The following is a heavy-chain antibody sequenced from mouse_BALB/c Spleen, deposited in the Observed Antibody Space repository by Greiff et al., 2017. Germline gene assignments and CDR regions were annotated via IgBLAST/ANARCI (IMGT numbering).Heavy chain of an antibody. V-gene: IGHV1-14*01. CDR3: ARCPYDYGGAMDY. CDR2: INPYNDGT. J-gene: IGHJ4*01. CDR1: GYTFTSYV. Sequence: LVESGPELVKPGASVKMSCKASGYTFTSYVMHWVKQKPGQGLEWIGYINPYNDGTKYNEKFKGKATLTSDKSSSTAYMELSSLTSEDSAVYYCARCPYDYGGAMDYWGQGTSVTVSS. D-gene: IGHD2-4*01.